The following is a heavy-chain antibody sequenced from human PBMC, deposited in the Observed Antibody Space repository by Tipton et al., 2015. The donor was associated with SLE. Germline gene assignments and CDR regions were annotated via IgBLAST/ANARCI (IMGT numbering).Heavy chain of an antibody. CDR1: GGSISSYY. J-gene: IGHJ4*02. Sequence: TLSLTCTVSGGSISSYYWSCIRHPPGKGLAWIGYIYYRGSTNYNHSLKSRVTMSVDTSKNQFSLKLSSVTAADTAVYYCARWGRSSGGYGYWGQGTRVTFSS. V-gene: IGHV4-59*12. CDR2: IYYRGST. D-gene: IGHD6-19*01. CDR3: ARWGRSSGGYGY.